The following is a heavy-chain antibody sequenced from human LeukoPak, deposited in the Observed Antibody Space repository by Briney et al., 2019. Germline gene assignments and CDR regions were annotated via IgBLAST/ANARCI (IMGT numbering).Heavy chain of an antibody. Sequence: SETLSLTCAVSGYSISIGYYWGWIRQPPGKGLEWIGSIYHSGSTYYNPSLKSRVTISVDTSKNQFSLKLSSVTAADTAVYYCARCPATGGAYNWFDPWGQGTLVTVSS. D-gene: IGHD3-10*01. J-gene: IGHJ5*02. V-gene: IGHV4-38-2*01. CDR3: ARCPATGGAYNWFDP. CDR2: IYHSGST. CDR1: GYSISIGYY.